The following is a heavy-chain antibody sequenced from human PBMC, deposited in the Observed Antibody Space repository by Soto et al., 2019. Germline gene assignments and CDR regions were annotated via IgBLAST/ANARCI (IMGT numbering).Heavy chain of an antibody. CDR2: IKGDGSEK. J-gene: IGHJ6*02. CDR1: GFTFTNFW. Sequence: EVRLVESGGGLVQPGGSLRLSCVASGFTFTNFWMSWVRQAPGKGLEWVANIKGDGSEKWYVDSVKGRFTISRDNAKNSVYLQMNSLRVEDTALYYCGRDEVRNGVGVWGPGTTVTVSS. V-gene: IGHV3-7*01. CDR3: GRDEVRNGVGV.